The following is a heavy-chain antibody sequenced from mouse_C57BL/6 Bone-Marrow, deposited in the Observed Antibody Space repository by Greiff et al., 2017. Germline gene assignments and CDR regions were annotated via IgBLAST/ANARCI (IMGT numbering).Heavy chain of an antibody. CDR2: INPSTGGT. Sequence: EVHLVESGPELVKPGASVKISCKASGYSFTGYYMNWVTQSPEKSLEWIGEINPSTGGTTYNQKFKAKATLTVDKSSSTAYMQLKSLTSEDAAVYYCARCNRGYYFDYWGQGTTLTVSS. D-gene: IGHD2-14*01. CDR1: GYSFTGYY. CDR3: ARCNRGYYFDY. V-gene: IGHV1-42*01. J-gene: IGHJ2*01.